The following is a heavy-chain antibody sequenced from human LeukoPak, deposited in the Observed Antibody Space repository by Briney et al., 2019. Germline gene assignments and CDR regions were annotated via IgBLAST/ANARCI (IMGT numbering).Heavy chain of an antibody. D-gene: IGHD3-10*01. J-gene: IGHJ6*03. CDR2: IRSKAYGGTT. CDR1: GFTFGDYA. V-gene: IGHV3-49*04. CDR3: TYGSGSYYNYYYYMDV. Sequence: GGSLRLSCTASGFTFGDYAMSWVRQAPGKGLEWVGFIRSKAYGGTTEYAASVKGRFTISRDDSKSIACLQMNSLKTEDTAVYYCTYGSGSYYNYYYYMDVWGKGTTVTISS.